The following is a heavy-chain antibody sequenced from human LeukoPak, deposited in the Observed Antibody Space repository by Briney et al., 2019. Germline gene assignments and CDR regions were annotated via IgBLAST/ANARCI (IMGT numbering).Heavy chain of an antibody. CDR3: AGPPQAGPFDY. D-gene: IGHD6-19*01. CDR1: GFIFSNDW. CDR2: IKQDGSET. V-gene: IGHV3-7*01. J-gene: IGHJ4*02. Sequence: PGGSLRLSCVGAGFIFSNDWLTWVRQAPGKGLEWVDNIKQDGSETNYVDSVKGRFTISRDNAKNSLYLQMNSLRAEDTAIYYCAGPPQAGPFDYWGQGALVAVSS.